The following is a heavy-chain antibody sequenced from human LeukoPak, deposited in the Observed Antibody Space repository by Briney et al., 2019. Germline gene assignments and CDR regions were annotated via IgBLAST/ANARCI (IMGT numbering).Heavy chain of an antibody. CDR3: ARSRMTTVATTKYYYYYYGLDV. J-gene: IGHJ6*02. Sequence: SETLSLTCTVSRGSMSTYYWTWIRQPPGKGLEWIGYIYYTGTTNYNPSLKGRVTMSLDTFKNQFSLKLTSVTAADTAVYYCARSRMTTVATTKYYYYYYGLDVWGQGTTVTVSS. CDR1: RGSMSTYY. V-gene: IGHV4-59*08. CDR2: IYYTGTT. D-gene: IGHD4-23*01.